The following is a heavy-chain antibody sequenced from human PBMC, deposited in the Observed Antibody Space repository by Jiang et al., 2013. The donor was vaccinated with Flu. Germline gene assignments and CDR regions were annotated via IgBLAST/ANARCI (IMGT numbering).Heavy chain of an antibody. D-gene: IGHD2-15*01. V-gene: IGHV4-38-2*01. Sequence: GSGLVKPSETLSLTCGLSGYSISSGYYWGWIRQPPGKGLEWIGTVYHSGISYYNPSLERRVTISVDTSKNQFSLELRSVAAADTAVYYCARIPDCNGGGGFCYSAWFDPWGQGTLVTVSS. CDR3: ARIPDCNGGGGFCYSAWFDP. CDR2: VYHSGIS. J-gene: IGHJ5*02. CDR1: GYSISSGYY.